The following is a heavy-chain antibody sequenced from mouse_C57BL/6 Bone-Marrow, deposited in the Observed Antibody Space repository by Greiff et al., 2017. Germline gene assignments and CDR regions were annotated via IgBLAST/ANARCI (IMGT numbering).Heavy chain of an antibody. CDR3: ATPYYGSSLYAMDY. CDR1: GYTFTSYG. Sequence: VQLQQSGAELARPGASVKLSCKASGYTFTSYGISWVKQRTGQGLEWIGEIYPRSGNTYYNEKFKGKATLTADKSSSTAYMELSSLTSEDSAVYYCATPYYGSSLYAMDYWGQGTSVTVSS. CDR2: IYPRSGNT. V-gene: IGHV1-81*01. D-gene: IGHD1-1*01. J-gene: IGHJ4*01.